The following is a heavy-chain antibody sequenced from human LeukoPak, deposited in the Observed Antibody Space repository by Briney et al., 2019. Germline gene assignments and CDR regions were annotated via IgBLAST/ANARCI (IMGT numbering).Heavy chain of an antibody. D-gene: IGHD5-12*01. CDR2: ISYDGSNK. J-gene: IGHJ6*02. CDR1: GFTFSSYG. CDR3: AKDLVATITGFNGMDV. V-gene: IGHV3-30*18. Sequence: PGRSLRLSCAASGFTFSSYGMHWVRQAPGKGLEWVAVISYDGSNKYYADSVKGRFTISRDNSKNTLYLQMNSLRAEDTAVYYCAKDLVATITGFNGMDVWGQGTTVTVSS.